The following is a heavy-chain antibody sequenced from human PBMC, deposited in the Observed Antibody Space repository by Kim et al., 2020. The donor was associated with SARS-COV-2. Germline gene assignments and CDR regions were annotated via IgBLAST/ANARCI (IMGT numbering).Heavy chain of an antibody. CDR2: MNAGYDNR. CDR3: ARGLPRLGYYFDY. J-gene: IGHJ4*02. D-gene: IGHD2-2*03. V-gene: IGHV1-3*01. Sequence: ASVKVSCKASGYTFNGYALHWVRQTPGQRPEWMGWMNAGYDNRKVSEKFQGRVTITWDTSASTAYMEVSSLRSEDTAVYFCARGLPRLGYYFDYWGQGTLVTVSS. CDR1: GYTFNGYA.